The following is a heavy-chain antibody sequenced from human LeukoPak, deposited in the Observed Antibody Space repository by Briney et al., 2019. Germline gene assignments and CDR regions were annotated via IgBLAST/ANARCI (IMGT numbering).Heavy chain of an antibody. J-gene: IGHJ5*02. CDR3: ARHGWVAATGSGFDP. CDR2: TYYSGST. D-gene: IGHD2-15*01. V-gene: IGHV4-39*01. Sequence: SETLSLTCTVSGGSISSSSYYWGWIRQPPGKGLEWIGSTYYSGSTYYNPSLKSRVTISVDTSKNQFSLKLSSVTATDTAVYYCARHGWVAATGSGFDPWGQGTLVTVSS. CDR1: GGSISSSSYY.